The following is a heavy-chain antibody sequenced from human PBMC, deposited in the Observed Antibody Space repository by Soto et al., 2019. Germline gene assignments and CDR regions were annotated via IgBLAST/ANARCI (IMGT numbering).Heavy chain of an antibody. CDR2: IWYDGSNK. D-gene: IGHD4-4*01. CDR3: ARDRRPDYSIGAPRYYFDY. Sequence: QVQLVESGGGVVQPGRSLRLSCAASGFTFSSYGMHWVRQAPGKGLEWVAVIWYDGSNKYYADSVKGRFTISRDNPKNTRYLHMNSRRAEDTAVYYCARDRRPDYSIGAPRYYFDYWGQGTLVTVSS. J-gene: IGHJ4*02. CDR1: GFTFSSYG. V-gene: IGHV3-33*01.